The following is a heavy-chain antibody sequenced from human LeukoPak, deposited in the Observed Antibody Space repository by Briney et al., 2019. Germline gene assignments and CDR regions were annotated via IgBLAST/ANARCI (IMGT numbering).Heavy chain of an antibody. CDR1: GGSFSGYY. V-gene: IGHV4-34*01. CDR2: INHSGST. J-gene: IGHJ6*03. CDR3: ARARYYMDV. Sequence: SETLSLTCAVHGGSFSGYYWSWIRQPPGKGLEWIGEINHSGSTNYNPSLKSRVTISVDTSKNQFSLKLSSVTAADTAVYYCARARYYMDVWGKGTTVTVSS.